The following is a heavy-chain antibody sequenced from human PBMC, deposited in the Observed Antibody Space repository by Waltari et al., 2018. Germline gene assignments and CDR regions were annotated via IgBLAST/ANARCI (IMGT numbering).Heavy chain of an antibody. D-gene: IGHD4-17*01. CDR1: GGYISSHY. CDR2: IYYSGST. V-gene: IGHV4-59*11. CDR3: ARGPTVGFFDY. J-gene: IGHJ4*02. Sequence: QVQLQESGPGLVKTSETLSLTCTVSGGYISSHYWSWIRQPPGKGLEWIGYIYYSGSTNYNPSLKSRVTISVDTSKNQFSLKLSSVTAADTAVYYCARGPTVGFFDYWGQGTLVTVSS.